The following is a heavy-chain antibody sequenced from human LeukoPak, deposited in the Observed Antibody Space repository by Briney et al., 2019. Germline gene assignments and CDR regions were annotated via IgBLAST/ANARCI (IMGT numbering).Heavy chain of an antibody. CDR3: AKRGVVIRGLLVIGYHQEAYHYDF. V-gene: IGHV3-23*01. D-gene: IGHD3-10*01. Sequence: GGSLRLSCVVSGISLSNYAMTCVRQAPGKGLEWVSYISERGGITTYADAVKGRFTISRDTSLNTLYLQMNNLRAEDTAVYFCAKRGVVIRGLLVIGYHQEAYHYDFWGQGVLVTVSS. CDR1: GISLSNYA. CDR2: ISERGGIT. J-gene: IGHJ4*02.